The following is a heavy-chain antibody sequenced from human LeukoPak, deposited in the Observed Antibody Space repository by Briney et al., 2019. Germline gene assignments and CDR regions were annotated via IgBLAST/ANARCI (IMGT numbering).Heavy chain of an antibody. CDR2: ISYDGSNK. V-gene: IGHV3-30*18. CDR3: ANLFRFGELLPFGY. CDR1: GFTFSSYG. D-gene: IGHD3-10*01. Sequence: PGGSLRLPCAASGFTFSSYGMHWVRQAPGKGLEWVAVISYDGSNKYYADSVKGRFTISRDNSKNTLYLQMNSLRAEDTAVYYCANLFRFGELLPFGYWGQGTLVTVSS. J-gene: IGHJ4*02.